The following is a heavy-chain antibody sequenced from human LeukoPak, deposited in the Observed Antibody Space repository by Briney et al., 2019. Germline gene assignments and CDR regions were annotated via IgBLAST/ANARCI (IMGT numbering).Heavy chain of an antibody. Sequence: PSETLSLTCTVSGASISSYYWSWIRQPPGKGLEWIWYGLYRGSTNYNPSLKSRVTISLDTSKNEFSLKLTSVTAADTAVYYCARVGYFGSGSYESLDPWGQGTLVTVSS. J-gene: IGHJ5*02. CDR1: GASISSYY. CDR3: ARVGYFGSGSYESLDP. D-gene: IGHD3-10*01. V-gene: IGHV4-59*01. CDR2: GLYRGST.